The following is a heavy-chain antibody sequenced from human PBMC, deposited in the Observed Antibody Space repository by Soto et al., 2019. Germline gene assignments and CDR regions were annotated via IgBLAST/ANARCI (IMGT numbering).Heavy chain of an antibody. Sequence: EVQLVESGGGLVQPGGSLRLSCAASEFIFSDYEMNWVRQAPGKGLEWVSYISGSGTTMYYADSVKGRFTISRDNAKNSLYLQMNSLRAEDTAVYYCARYFDWLFDYWGQGTLVTVSS. CDR2: ISGSGTTM. J-gene: IGHJ4*02. D-gene: IGHD3-9*01. CDR3: ARYFDWLFDY. CDR1: EFIFSDYE. V-gene: IGHV3-48*03.